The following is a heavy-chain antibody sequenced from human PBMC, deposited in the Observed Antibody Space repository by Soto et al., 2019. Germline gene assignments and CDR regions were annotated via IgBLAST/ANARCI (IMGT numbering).Heavy chain of an antibody. V-gene: IGHV1-46*01. J-gene: IGHJ5*02. Sequence: ASVKVSCKASGYTFTSYYMHWVRQAPGQGLEWMGIINPSGGSTSYAQKFQGRVTMTRDTSTSTVYMELSSLRSEDTAVYYCARGPPIYDFWSGYLLRDNWFDPWGQGTLVTVSS. D-gene: IGHD3-3*01. CDR1: GYTFTSYY. CDR2: INPSGGST. CDR3: ARGPPIYDFWSGYLLRDNWFDP.